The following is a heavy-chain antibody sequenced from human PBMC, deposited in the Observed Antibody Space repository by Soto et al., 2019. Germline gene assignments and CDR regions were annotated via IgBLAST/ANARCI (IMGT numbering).Heavy chain of an antibody. CDR1: GDSISSYY. J-gene: IGHJ6*02. Sequence: PSDTLSLTCSVSGDSISSYYWNWIRQPPGKGLGWIGYFSYTGTTNYNPSLKSRVTISADTSKNQFFLKLSSVTAADTAVYYCGRHLFSDVWGQGTTVTVSS. CDR2: FSYTGTT. CDR3: GRHLFSDV. D-gene: IGHD2-21*01. V-gene: IGHV4-59*08.